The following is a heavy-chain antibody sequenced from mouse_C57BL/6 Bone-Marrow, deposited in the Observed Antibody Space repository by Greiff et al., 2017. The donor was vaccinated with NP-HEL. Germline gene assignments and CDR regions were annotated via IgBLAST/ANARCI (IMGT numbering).Heavy chain of an antibody. CDR3: GGGCYYGSMDY. Sequence: VQLQQSGPVLVKPGPSVKISCKASGFTFTDYYMHWVKQSHGKSLEWIGLVYPYNGGTSYNQKFKGKATLTVDTSSSTAYMGRNSPTAEASSVYYCGGGCYYGSMDYWGQGTSVTVSS. J-gene: IGHJ4*01. CDR1: GFTFTDYY. V-gene: IGHV1-36*01. CDR2: VYPYNGGT. D-gene: IGHD1-1*01.